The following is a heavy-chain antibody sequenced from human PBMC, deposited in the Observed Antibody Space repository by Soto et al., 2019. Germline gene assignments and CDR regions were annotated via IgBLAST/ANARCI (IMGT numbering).Heavy chain of an antibody. CDR2: INHSGST. CDR1: GGSFSGYY. V-gene: IGHV4-34*01. J-gene: IGHJ6*02. Sequence: SETLSLTCAVYGGSFSGYYCSWIRQPPGKGLEWIGEINHSGSTNYNPSLKSRVTISVDTSKNQFSLKLSSVTAADTAVYYCARGPSTIFGVVDHYYYCGMDVWGQGTTVTVSS. CDR3: ARGPSTIFGVVDHYYYCGMDV. D-gene: IGHD3-3*01.